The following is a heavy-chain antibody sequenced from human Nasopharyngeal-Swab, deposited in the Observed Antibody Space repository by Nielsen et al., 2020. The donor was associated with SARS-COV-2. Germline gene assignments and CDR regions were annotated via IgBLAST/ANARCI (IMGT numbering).Heavy chain of an antibody. J-gene: IGHJ4*02. V-gene: IGHV3-30*04. CDR2: ISYDGSNK. CDR1: GFTFSSYA. Sequence: GGSLRFSCAASGFTFSSYAMHWVRQAPGKGLEWVAVISYDGSNKYYADSVKGRFTISRDNSKNTLYLQMNSLRAEDTAVYYCARTGECSSTSCYTMLYWGQGTLVTVSS. D-gene: IGHD2-2*02. CDR3: ARTGECSSTSCYTMLY.